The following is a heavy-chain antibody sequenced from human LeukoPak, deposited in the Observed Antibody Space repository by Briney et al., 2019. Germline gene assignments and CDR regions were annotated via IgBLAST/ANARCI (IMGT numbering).Heavy chain of an antibody. J-gene: IGHJ4*02. D-gene: IGHD2-15*01. CDR3: ARGGTEGPFDY. V-gene: IGHV3-20*01. CDR1: GFTFDDYG. Sequence: GGSLRLSCAASGFTFDDYGMSWVRQAPGKGLEWVSGINWNGGSTGYADSVKGRFTISRGNAKNSLYLQMNSLRAEDTALYHCARGGTEGPFDYWGQGTLVTVSS. CDR2: INWNGGST.